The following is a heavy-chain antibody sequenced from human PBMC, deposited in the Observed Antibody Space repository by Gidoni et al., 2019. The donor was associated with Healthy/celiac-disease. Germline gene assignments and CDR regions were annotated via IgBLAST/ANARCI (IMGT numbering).Heavy chain of an antibody. V-gene: IGHV4-39*01. CDR2: IYYSGRT. D-gene: IGHD6-13*01. CDR3: ARISEEQLLV. Sequence: QLQLQESGPGLVKPSETLSLPCTVSGGSISSSSYYWGWIRQPPGKGLEWMGSIYYSGRTYYNPSLKSRVTISVDTSKNQFSLKLSSVTAADTAVYYCARISEEQLLVWGQGTLVTVSS. CDR1: GGSISSSSYY. J-gene: IGHJ4*02.